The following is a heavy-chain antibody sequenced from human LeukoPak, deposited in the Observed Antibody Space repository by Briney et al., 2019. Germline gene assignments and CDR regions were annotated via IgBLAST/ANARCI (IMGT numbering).Heavy chain of an antibody. CDR1: GGSFSGYY. D-gene: IGHD6-19*01. CDR2: INHSGST. V-gene: IGHV4-34*01. CDR3: ARGSSGWFRRVYNWFDP. Sequence: KTSETLSLTCAVYGGSFSGYYWSWIRQPPGKGLEWIGEINHSGSTNHNPSLKSRVTISVDTSKNQFSLKLSSVTAADTAVYYCARGSSGWFRRVYNWFDPWGQGTLVTVSS. J-gene: IGHJ5*02.